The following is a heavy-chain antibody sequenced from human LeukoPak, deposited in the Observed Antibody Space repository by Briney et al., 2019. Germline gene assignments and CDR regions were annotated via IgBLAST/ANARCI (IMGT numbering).Heavy chain of an antibody. J-gene: IGHJ4*02. D-gene: IGHD2-2*01. CDR1: GYTFTSYG. CDR2: ISAYNGNT. CDR3: ARGGGYCSSTSCQANQY. Sequence: ASVKVSCKASGYTFTSYGISWVRQAPGQGLEWMGWISAYNGNTNYAQKPQGRVTMTTDTSTCTAYMELRSLRSDDTAVYYCARGGGYCSSTSCQANQYWGQGTLVTVSS. V-gene: IGHV1-18*01.